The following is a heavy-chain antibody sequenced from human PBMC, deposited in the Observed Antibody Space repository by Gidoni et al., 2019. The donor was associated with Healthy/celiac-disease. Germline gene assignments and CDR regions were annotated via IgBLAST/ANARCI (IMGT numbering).Heavy chain of an antibody. Sequence: QVQLVESGGGVVQPGRSLRLSCAASGFTFSSYGMHWVRQAPGKGLGWVAVIWDEGNNKYYADSVKGRFSISRDNSKNTLYLQMNSLRAEDTAVYYCARDSVNYYDSSGYINWFDPWGQGTLVTVSS. J-gene: IGHJ5*02. CDR3: ARDSVNYYDSSGYINWFDP. CDR2: IWDEGNNK. D-gene: IGHD3-22*01. CDR1: GFTFSSYG. V-gene: IGHV3-33*01.